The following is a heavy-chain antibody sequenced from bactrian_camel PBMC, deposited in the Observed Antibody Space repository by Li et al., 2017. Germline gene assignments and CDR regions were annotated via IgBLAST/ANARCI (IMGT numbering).Heavy chain of an antibody. CDR3: VKDVGVSGFNFGY. J-gene: IGHJ6*01. CDR2: IYTGGGST. CDR1: GFTFCTYY. V-gene: IGHV3S28*01. D-gene: IGHD1*01. Sequence: QLVESGGGLVQPGGSLRLSCAASGFTFCTYYMSWVRQAPGKGLEWVSSIYTGGGSTYYADSVKGRFTISRDNAKNMLYLQMGSLKPEGTAVYYCVKDVGVSGFNFGYWGQGTQVTVS.